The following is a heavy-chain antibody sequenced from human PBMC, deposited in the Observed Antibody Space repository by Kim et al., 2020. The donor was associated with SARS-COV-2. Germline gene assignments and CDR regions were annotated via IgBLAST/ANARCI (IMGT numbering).Heavy chain of an antibody. V-gene: IGHV1-69*13. Sequence: SVKVSCKASGGTFSSYAISWVRQAPGQGLEWMGGIIPIFGTANYAQKFRGRVTSTADESTSTAYMELSSLRSEDTAVYYCARDHLQNTVDYWGQGTLVAVAS. CDR2: IIPIFGTA. J-gene: IGHJ4*02. CDR1: GGTFSSYA. D-gene: IGHD4-4*01. CDR3: ARDHLQNTVDY.